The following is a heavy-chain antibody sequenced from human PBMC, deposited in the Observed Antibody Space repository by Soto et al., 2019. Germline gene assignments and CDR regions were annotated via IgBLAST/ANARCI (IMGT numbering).Heavy chain of an antibody. CDR1: GFTFSSYA. J-gene: IGHJ4*02. V-gene: IGHV3-23*01. CDR3: AKSGEPGYCSSTSGCLEFG. CDR2: MRGSGGST. Sequence: EVQLLESGGGLVQPGGSLRLSCAASGFTFSSYAMSWVRQAPGKGLEWVSGMRGSGGSTYYEDSVKGRFTSSRDNAKNTLYLQMNSLRAEDTAVYYCAKSGEPGYCSSTSGCLEFGRGQGTLVTVSS. D-gene: IGHD2-2*01.